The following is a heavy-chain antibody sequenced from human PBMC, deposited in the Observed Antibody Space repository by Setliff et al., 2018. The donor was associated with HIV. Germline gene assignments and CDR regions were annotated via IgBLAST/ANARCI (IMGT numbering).Heavy chain of an antibody. J-gene: IGHJ6*03. V-gene: IGHV3-48*03. CDR3: ARARLRNYYYYMDV. Sequence: GGSLRLSCAASGFTFGSYDMNWVRQAPGKGLEWVSYISGSGSIIYYADSVKGRFTISRDNAEYSLHLQMDSLRAEDTAVYYCARARLRNYYYYMDVWAKGTTVTVSS. CDR1: GFTFGSYD. D-gene: IGHD5-12*01. CDR2: ISGSGSII.